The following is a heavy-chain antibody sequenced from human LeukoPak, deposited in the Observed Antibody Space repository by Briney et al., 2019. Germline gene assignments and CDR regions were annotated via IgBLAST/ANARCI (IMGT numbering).Heavy chain of an antibody. V-gene: IGHV3-30*18. CDR2: ISYDGSNK. Sequence: GGSLRLSCAASGFTFSSYGMHWVRQAPGKGLEWVAVISYDGSNKYYADSVKGRFTISRDNSKNTLYLQMNSLRAEDTAVYYCAKDFGYSYGLCSDYWGQGTLVTVSS. D-gene: IGHD5-18*01. J-gene: IGHJ4*02. CDR1: GFTFSSYG. CDR3: AKDFGYSYGLCSDY.